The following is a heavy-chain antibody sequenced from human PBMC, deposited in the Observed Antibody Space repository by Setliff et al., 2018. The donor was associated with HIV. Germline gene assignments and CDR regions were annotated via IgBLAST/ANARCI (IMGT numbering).Heavy chain of an antibody. Sequence: ASVKVSCKASGYTFTSYDISWVRQAPGQGLEWMGWISAYNGNTNYAQKLQGRVTMTTDTSTSTAYMELRSLRSDDTAVYYCAREIRDYYDSSGLYYWGQGTLVTVSS. D-gene: IGHD3-22*01. CDR1: GYTFTSYD. V-gene: IGHV1-18*01. CDR3: AREIRDYYDSSGLYY. J-gene: IGHJ4*02. CDR2: ISAYNGNT.